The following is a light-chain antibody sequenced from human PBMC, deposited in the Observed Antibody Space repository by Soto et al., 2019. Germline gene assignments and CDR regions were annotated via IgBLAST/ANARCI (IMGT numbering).Light chain of an antibody. V-gene: IGKV2-28*01. CDR1: QSLMRSNGYNY. CDR2: LAS. Sequence: DIGMTQSPLSLPVTPGEPASLSCRSSQSLMRSNGYNYLDWYLQKPWQSPRFLIYLASSRAAGVPDRFSGSGSGTYFTGKITRLEAEDVGVYYCRKALQTPRTFGQGAKVDI. CDR3: RKALQTPRT. J-gene: IGKJ1*01.